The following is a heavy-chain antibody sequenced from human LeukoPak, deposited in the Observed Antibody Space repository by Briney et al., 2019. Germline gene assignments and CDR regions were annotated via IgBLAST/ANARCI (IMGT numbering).Heavy chain of an antibody. Sequence: PSQTLSLTCTVSGGSISSGSYYWSWIRQPAGKGLEWIGRIYTSGSTNYNPSLKSRVTISVDASKNQFSLKLGSVTAADTAVYYCAREESDWSSLGYFYHYMDVWGKGTTVTISS. V-gene: IGHV4-61*02. CDR1: GGSISSGSYY. D-gene: IGHD3-9*01. J-gene: IGHJ6*03. CDR3: AREESDWSSLGYFYHYMDV. CDR2: IYTSGST.